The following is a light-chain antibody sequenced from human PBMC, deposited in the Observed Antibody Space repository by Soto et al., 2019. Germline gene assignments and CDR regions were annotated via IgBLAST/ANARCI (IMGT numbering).Light chain of an antibody. J-gene: IGKJ1*01. CDR3: QQYNSYWT. CDR2: KAS. Sequence: DIQMTQSPSTLSASVGDRVPITCRASQSISSWLAWYQQKLGRAPRLLIYKASSLESGVPSRFSGSGSGTEFTLTISSLQPDDFATYYCQQYNSYWTFGQGTKVDIK. CDR1: QSISSW. V-gene: IGKV1-5*03.